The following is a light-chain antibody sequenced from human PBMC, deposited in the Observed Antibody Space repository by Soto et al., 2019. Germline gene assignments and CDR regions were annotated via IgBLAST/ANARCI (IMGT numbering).Light chain of an antibody. Sequence: QSVLTQPASVSGSPGQSITISCTGTSSDVGGYNYVSWYQQHPGKAPKLMIYDGSNRPSGVSNRFSGSKSGNTASLTISGLQAEDEAYYYDSPYTSSSTYVVGTGTKXT. CDR2: DGS. CDR3: SPYTSSSTYV. CDR1: SSDVGGYNY. J-gene: IGLJ1*01. V-gene: IGLV2-14*01.